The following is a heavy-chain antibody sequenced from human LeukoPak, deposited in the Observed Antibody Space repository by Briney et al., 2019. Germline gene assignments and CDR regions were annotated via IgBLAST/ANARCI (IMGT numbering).Heavy chain of an antibody. CDR3: ARTFYGSGDPKLPDFDH. CDR1: GFSLSTRGMC. J-gene: IGHJ4*02. CDR2: IDWNDDK. Sequence: SGPALVKPTQTLALTCAFSGFSLSTRGMCVSWIRQPPGKALEWLALIDWNDDKYYSTSLQARLTISKDTSKNQVVLTMTNMDPVDTATYYCARTFYGSGDPKLPDFDHWGQGTLVTVSP. V-gene: IGHV2-70*01. D-gene: IGHD3-10*01.